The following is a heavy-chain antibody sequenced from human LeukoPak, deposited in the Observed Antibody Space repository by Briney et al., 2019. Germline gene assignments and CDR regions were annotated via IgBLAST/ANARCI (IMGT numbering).Heavy chain of an antibody. CDR1: GFTFSSYS. J-gene: IGHJ4*02. CDR2: VSENGRKT. CDR3: AKEARCESMAED. Sequence: PGGSLRLSCAASGFTFSSYSMSWVRQAPGKGLSWVSAVSENGRKTYYTDSVKGRFTISRDNSKNTLYLQMDNLRAGDTGTYYCAKEARCESMAEDWGQGTLVTVSS. V-gene: IGHV3-23*01. D-gene: IGHD5-24*01.